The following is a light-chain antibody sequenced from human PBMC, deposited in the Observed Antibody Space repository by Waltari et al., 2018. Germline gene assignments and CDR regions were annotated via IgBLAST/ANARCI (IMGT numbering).Light chain of an antibody. CDR3: TSQSMNNVVI. V-gene: IGLV2-14*03. CDR1: SSEVGGDDS. Sequence: QSALTQPASVSGSPGQSITISGTGSSSEVGGDDSVSWYQDHPGQAPKVIIYDVSNRPSGVSQRFSGSNSGNTASLTISGLQAEDEANYYCTSQSMNNVVIFGGETKLTVL. CDR2: DVS. J-gene: IGLJ2*01.